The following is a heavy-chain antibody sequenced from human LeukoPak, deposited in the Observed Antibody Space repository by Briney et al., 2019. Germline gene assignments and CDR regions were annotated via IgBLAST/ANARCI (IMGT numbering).Heavy chain of an antibody. CDR1: GYTFTSYG. CDR2: ISAYNGNT. Sequence: GASVKVSCKASGYTFTSYGISWVRQAPGQGLEWMGWISAYNGNTNYAQKLQGRVTMNTDTSTSTAYMELRSLRSDDTAVYYCARIFRFLRLGAFDIWGQGTMVTVSS. D-gene: IGHD2-21*01. CDR3: ARIFRFLRLGAFDI. V-gene: IGHV1-18*01. J-gene: IGHJ3*02.